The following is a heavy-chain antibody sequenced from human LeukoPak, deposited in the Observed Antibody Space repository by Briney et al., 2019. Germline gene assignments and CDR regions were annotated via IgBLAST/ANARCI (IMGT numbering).Heavy chain of an antibody. J-gene: IGHJ3*02. Sequence: SQTLSLTCAISGASVSSNSATWDWIRQSPSGGLEWLGRTYHRSRWYHDYAVSVKSRTTINAETSKNQFSLQLTSVIAEDTAVYFCAYSSSLMPDTYNIWGQGTMVIVSS. V-gene: IGHV6-1*01. CDR2: TYHRSRWYH. CDR1: GASVSSNSAT. D-gene: IGHD6-13*01. CDR3: AYSSSLMPDTYNI.